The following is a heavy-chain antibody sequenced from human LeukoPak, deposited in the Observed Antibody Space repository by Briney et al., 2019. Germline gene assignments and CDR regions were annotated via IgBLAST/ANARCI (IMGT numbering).Heavy chain of an antibody. V-gene: IGHV3-23*01. J-gene: IGHJ4*02. Sequence: PGGSLRLSCAASGFTFSDYYMSWVRQAPGKGLEWVSGISYSGGSTYYADSVKGRFTISRDNSKNTLYLQMNSLRAEDTAVYYCTTDPWVEMATIFDYWGQGTLVTVSS. CDR2: ISYSGGST. CDR3: TTDPWVEMATIFDY. CDR1: GFTFSDYY. D-gene: IGHD5-24*01.